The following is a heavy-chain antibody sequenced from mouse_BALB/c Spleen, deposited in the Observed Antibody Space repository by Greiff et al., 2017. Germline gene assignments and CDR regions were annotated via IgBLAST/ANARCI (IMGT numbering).Heavy chain of an antibody. CDR1: GFTFSSYG. D-gene: IGHD2-1*01. CDR2: ISSCGSYI. Sequence: EVKVVESGGDLVKPGGSLKLSCAASGFTFSSYGMSWVRQPPDKRLEWVATISSCGSYIYYPDNMKGRFTISRDKAKNTLYLHMSSLKSEDTAMYYCARNGNCVLDYWGQGTTLTVSS. V-gene: IGHV5-6*01. J-gene: IGHJ2*01. CDR3: ARNGNCVLDY.